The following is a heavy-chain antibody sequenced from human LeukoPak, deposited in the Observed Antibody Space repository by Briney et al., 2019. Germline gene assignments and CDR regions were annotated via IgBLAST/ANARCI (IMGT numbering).Heavy chain of an antibody. CDR1: GGSISSYY. D-gene: IGHD2-2*01. V-gene: IGHV4-59*12. J-gene: IGHJ4*02. CDR2: IYYSGST. CDR3: ARAPGAAID. Sequence: PSETLSLTCTVSGGSISSYYWSWIRQPPGKGLEWIGYIYYSGSTNYNPSLKSRVTISVDTSENQFSLKLSSVTAADTAVYYCARAPGAAIDWGQGTLVTVSS.